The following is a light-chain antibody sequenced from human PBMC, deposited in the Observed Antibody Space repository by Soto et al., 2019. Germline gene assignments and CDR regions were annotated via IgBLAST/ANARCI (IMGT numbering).Light chain of an antibody. Sequence: QSVLTQPASVSGSPGQSITISCTGTSSDVGRYNYVSWYQQHPGKAPKLMLYEVSNRPSGVSNRFSGSKSGDTASLTISGLQAEDEADYYCSSYTSSSTDVFGTGTKLTVL. CDR1: SSDVGRYNY. CDR2: EVS. V-gene: IGLV2-14*01. CDR3: SSYTSSSTDV. J-gene: IGLJ1*01.